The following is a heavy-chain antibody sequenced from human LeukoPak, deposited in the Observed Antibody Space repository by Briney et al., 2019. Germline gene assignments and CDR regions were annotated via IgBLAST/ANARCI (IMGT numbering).Heavy chain of an antibody. D-gene: IGHD4-17*01. CDR1: GFTVSSNY. CDR2: IFSGGST. Sequence: GGSLRLSCAASGFTVSSNYMSWVRQAPGKGLEWVSIIFSGGSTYYADSVKGRFTISRDNSKNTLYLQMNSLRAEDTAVYYCAREAVTRNYFDYWGQGTLVAVSS. V-gene: IGHV3-53*01. J-gene: IGHJ4*02. CDR3: AREAVTRNYFDY.